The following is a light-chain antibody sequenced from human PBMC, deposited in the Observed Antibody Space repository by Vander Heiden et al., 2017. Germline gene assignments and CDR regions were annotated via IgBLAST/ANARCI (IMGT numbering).Light chain of an antibody. V-gene: IGLV3-19*01. Sequence: SSELTQDPAVSVALGQTVRITCQGDSLRNYYANWYQQKPGQAPVLVIYGKNNRQSGIPGRFSGSSSGDTASLTITGTQAEDEADYYCNARDSGGDLYVFGTGTKVTVL. CDR1: SLRNYY. J-gene: IGLJ1*01. CDR2: GKN. CDR3: NARDSGGDLYV.